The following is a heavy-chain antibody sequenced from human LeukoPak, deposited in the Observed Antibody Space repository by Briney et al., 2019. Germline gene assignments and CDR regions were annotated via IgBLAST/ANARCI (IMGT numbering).Heavy chain of an antibody. V-gene: IGHV1-2*07. CDR1: GYTFTAYY. D-gene: IGHD3-16*01. Sequence: ASVKVSCKASGYTFTAYYMHWGRQAPGQGLEWMGSINPNSGSTNYAPKFKGRVTMTRDTSISTAYMELSRLRADDTAVYYCARDRSWVFDYWGQGTLVTV. J-gene: IGHJ4*02. CDR2: INPNSGST. CDR3: ARDRSWVFDY.